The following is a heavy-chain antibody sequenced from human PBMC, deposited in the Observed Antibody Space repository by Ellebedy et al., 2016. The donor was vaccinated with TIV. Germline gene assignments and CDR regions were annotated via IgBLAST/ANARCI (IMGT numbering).Heavy chain of an antibody. J-gene: IGHJ6*03. Sequence: SETLSLXCTVSGGSISSYYWSWIRQPAGKGLEWIGRIYTSGSTNYNPSLKSRVTMSVDTSKNQFSLKLSSVTAADTAVYYCASSPYYDFWSGYYSDDYYYYMDVWGKGTTVTVSS. CDR3: ASSPYYDFWSGYYSDDYYYYMDV. D-gene: IGHD3-3*01. CDR2: IYTSGST. V-gene: IGHV4-4*07. CDR1: GGSISSYY.